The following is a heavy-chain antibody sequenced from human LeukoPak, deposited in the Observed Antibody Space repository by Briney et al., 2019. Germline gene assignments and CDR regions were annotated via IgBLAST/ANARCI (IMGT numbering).Heavy chain of an antibody. CDR3: ARHRGSNYYATYPFDY. V-gene: IGHV4-61*02. Sequence: SETLSLTCTVSGGSISSGSYYWSWIRQPAGKGLEWIGRIDTSGSTNYNPSLKSRVTISVDTSKNQFSLKLSSVTAADTAVYYCARHRGSNYYATYPFDYWGQGTLVTVSS. CDR2: IDTSGST. D-gene: IGHD3-10*01. J-gene: IGHJ4*02. CDR1: GGSISSGSYY.